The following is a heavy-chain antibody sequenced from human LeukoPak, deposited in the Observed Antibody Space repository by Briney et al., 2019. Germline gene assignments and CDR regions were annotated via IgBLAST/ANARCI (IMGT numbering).Heavy chain of an antibody. CDR3: ARVLCSGGYCYYFDY. CDR1: GFTFRNYA. V-gene: IGHV3-74*01. J-gene: IGHJ4*02. Sequence: GGSLRLSCAASGFTFRNYAMTWVRQAPGKGLVWVSRINADGRTTNYADSVKGRFTISRDNAKKTLHLQMNSLKVEDAAVYYCARVLCSGGYCYYFDYWGQGTLVTVSS. D-gene: IGHD2-15*01. CDR2: INADGRTT.